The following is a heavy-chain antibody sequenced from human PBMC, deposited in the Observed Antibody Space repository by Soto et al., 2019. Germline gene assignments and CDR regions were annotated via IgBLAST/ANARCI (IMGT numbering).Heavy chain of an antibody. CDR2: INPSGGST. J-gene: IGHJ6*02. CDR1: GYTFTSYY. D-gene: IGHD3-10*01. V-gene: IGHV1-46*01. Sequence: SVKVSCKASGYTFTSYYMHWVLQAPGEGLEWMGIINPSGGSTSYAQKFQVRVTMTRDTSTSTVYMEVSSLRSGDTAVNCCGRVLGEGSGNYGMDAWGQGPKATV. CDR3: GRVLGEGSGNYGMDA.